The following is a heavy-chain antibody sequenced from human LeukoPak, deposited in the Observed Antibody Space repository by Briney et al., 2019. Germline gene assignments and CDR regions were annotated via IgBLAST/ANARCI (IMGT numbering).Heavy chain of an antibody. CDR2: IKCDGSTT. D-gene: IGHD2-8*01. Sequence: GGSLRLSCAASGFTFSSYWMHWVRQGPGKGLEWVSRIKCDGSTTNYAESVKGRFTMSRDNAKNTVYLQMNSLTAEDTAIYYCVKAMLKAEGSNGDNWFDPWGQGALVTVSS. CDR1: GFTFSSYW. J-gene: IGHJ5*02. CDR3: VKAMLKAEGSNGDNWFDP. V-gene: IGHV3-74*01.